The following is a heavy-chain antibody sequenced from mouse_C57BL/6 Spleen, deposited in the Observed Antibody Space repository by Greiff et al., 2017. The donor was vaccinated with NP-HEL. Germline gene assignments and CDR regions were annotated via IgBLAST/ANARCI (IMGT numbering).Heavy chain of an antibody. CDR3: ARSIYYYGSSLDY. Sequence: QVQLQQSGPELVKPGASVKISCKASGYAFSSSWMNWVKQRPGKGLEWIGRIYPGDGDTNYNGKFKGKATLTAEKSSRTAYMQLSSLTSEDSAVYFCARSIYYYGSSLDYGGKGTTLTVSS. V-gene: IGHV1-82*01. J-gene: IGHJ2*01. CDR1: GYAFSSSW. CDR2: IYPGDGDT. D-gene: IGHD1-1*01.